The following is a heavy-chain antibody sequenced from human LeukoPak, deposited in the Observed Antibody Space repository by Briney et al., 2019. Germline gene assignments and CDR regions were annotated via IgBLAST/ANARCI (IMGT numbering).Heavy chain of an antibody. J-gene: IGHJ4*02. D-gene: IGHD1-1*01. Sequence: SETLSLTCTVSGGSISSYYWSWIRQPPGKGLEWIGYIYYSGSGSTNYNPSLKSRVSISVDTSKNHFSLKLSSVTAADTAVYYCARRGIGDIDDYYFDYWGQGTLVTVSS. CDR2: IYYSGSGST. V-gene: IGHV4-59*08. CDR3: ARRGIGDIDDYYFDY. CDR1: GGSISSYY.